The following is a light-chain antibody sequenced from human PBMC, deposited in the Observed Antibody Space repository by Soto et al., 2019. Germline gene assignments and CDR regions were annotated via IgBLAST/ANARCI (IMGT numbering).Light chain of an antibody. CDR3: SSYTISSTWV. V-gene: IGLV2-14*01. CDR2: EVS. Sequence: QSALTQPPSVSGSPGQSITISCTGTSSDVGGYKYVSWYQQHPGKAPKLMIYEVSNRPSGVANRFSGSKSGNTASLTISGLQAEDEADYYCSSYTISSTWVFGGGTKLTVL. CDR1: SSDVGGYKY. J-gene: IGLJ3*02.